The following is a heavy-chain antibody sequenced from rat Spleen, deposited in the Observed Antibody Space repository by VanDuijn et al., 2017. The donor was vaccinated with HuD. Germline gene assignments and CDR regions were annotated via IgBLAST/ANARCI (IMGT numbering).Heavy chain of an antibody. D-gene: IGHD1-4*01. CDR3: TRGSPGDA. CDR1: GFSLTSYT. CDR2: MLTGGNT. Sequence: QVQLKESGPGLVQPSQTLSLTCTVPGFSLTSYTISWVRQPPGKGLEWIAAMLTGGNTYYNPALKSRLSISRDTSKSQVFLKMNSLQTEDTAIYFCTRGSPGDAWGQGASVTVSS. J-gene: IGHJ4*01. V-gene: IGHV2-6*01.